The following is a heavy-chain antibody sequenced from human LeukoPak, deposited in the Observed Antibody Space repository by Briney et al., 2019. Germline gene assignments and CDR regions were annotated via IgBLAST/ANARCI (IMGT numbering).Heavy chain of an antibody. Sequence: GGSLRLSCAASGFTFSSYAMSWVRQAPGKGLEWVSAISGSGGSTYYADSVKGRFTISRDNSTNTLYLQMNSLRAEDTAVYYCAKGIIGSYSSGSLVFDYWGQGTLVTVSS. CDR2: ISGSGGST. CDR3: AKGIIGSYSSGSLVFDY. J-gene: IGHJ4*02. CDR1: GFTFSSYA. D-gene: IGHD6-19*01. V-gene: IGHV3-23*01.